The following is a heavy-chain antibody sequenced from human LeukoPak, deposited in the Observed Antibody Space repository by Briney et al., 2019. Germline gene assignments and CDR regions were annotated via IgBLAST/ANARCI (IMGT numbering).Heavy chain of an antibody. J-gene: IGHJ4*02. V-gene: IGHV3-23*01. CDR2: IGGSGGST. CDR3: AKDNGVPAAMGDFDY. CDR1: GFTFSSYA. D-gene: IGHD2-2*01. Sequence: PGGSLRLSCAASGFTFSSYAMSWVRQAPGKGLEWVSAIGGSGGSTYYADSVKGRFTISRDNSKNTLYLQMNSLRAEDTAVYYCAKDNGVPAAMGDFDYWGQGTLVTVSS.